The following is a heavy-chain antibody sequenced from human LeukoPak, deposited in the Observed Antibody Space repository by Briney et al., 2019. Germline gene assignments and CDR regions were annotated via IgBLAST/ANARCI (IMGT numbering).Heavy chain of an antibody. CDR3: VEPYSGSYYREYYFDY. J-gene: IGHJ4*02. CDR2: LSSNGGST. Sequence: GGSLRLSCSASGFTFSNYAMHWVRQAPGKGLEYVSALSSNGGSTYYADSVKGRFTISRDNSKNTLYLQMSSPRAEDTAVYYCVEPYSGSYYREYYFDYWGQGTLVTVSS. V-gene: IGHV3-64D*06. CDR1: GFTFSNYA. D-gene: IGHD1-26*01.